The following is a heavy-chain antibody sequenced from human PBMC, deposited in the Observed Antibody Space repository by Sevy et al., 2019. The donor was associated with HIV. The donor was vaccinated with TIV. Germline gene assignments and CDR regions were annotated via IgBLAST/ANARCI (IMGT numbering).Heavy chain of an antibody. D-gene: IGHD2-15*01. V-gene: IGHV1-2*02. J-gene: IGHJ6*02. CDR2: INPNSGGT. CDR1: GYTFTGYY. Sequence: ASVKVSCKASGYTFTGYYMHWVRQAPGQGLEWMGWINPNSGGTNYAQKFQGRVTMTRDTSISTAYMELGRLRSDDTAVYYCARGGYCSGGSCNGVYYYYGMDVWGQGTTVTVSS. CDR3: ARGGYCSGGSCNGVYYYYGMDV.